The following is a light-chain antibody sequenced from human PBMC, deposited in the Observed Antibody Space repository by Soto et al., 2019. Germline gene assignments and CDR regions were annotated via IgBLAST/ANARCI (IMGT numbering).Light chain of an antibody. V-gene: IGLV2-14*01. Sequence: QSVLTQPASMSGSPGQSITISCTGTSSDIGGYNYVSWYQQHPGKAPKLMIYDVSNRPSGVSNRFSGSKSGNTASLSISGLQAEDEADYYCSSYRSSSLYVFGTGTKLTVL. J-gene: IGLJ1*01. CDR1: SSDIGGYNY. CDR2: DVS. CDR3: SSYRSSSLYV.